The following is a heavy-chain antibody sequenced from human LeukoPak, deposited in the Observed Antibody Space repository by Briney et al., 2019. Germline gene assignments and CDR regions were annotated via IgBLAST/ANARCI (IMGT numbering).Heavy chain of an antibody. V-gene: IGHV3-30*18. CDR3: AKELAECSSSSFDY. J-gene: IGHJ4*02. D-gene: IGHD6-6*01. CDR1: GLTFSSYG. CDR2: ISYDGSNK. Sequence: PGGSLRLSCAASGLTFSSYGMHWVRQAPGKGLEWVAVISYDGSNKYYADSVKGRFTISRDNSKNTLYLQMNSLRAEDTAVYYCAKELAECSSSSFDYWGQGTLVTVSS.